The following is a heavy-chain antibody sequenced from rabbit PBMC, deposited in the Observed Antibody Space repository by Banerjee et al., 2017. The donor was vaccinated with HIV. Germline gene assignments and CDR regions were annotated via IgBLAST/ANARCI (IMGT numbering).Heavy chain of an antibody. J-gene: IGHJ4*01. CDR2: IYAGSSGST. D-gene: IGHD4-1*01. Sequence: QEQLEESGGGLVKPEGSLTLTCTASGFTLSSYWICWVRQAPGKGLEWIACIYAGSSGSTYYASWAKGRFTISKASSTTVTLQMTSLTVADTATYFCARDLAGVIGWNFGLWGPGTLVTVS. V-gene: IGHV1S45*01. CDR3: ARDLAGVIGWNFGL. CDR1: GFTLSSYW.